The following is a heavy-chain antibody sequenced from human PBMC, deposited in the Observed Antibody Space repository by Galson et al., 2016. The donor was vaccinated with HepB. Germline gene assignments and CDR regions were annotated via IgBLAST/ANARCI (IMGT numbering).Heavy chain of an antibody. J-gene: IGHJ6*02. D-gene: IGHD3-9*01. V-gene: IGHV6-1*01. CDR1: WDSVSSDTAA. CDR3: ARVARKYNVLTTHGLDV. CDR2: TYFRSRWYN. Sequence: CAISWDSVSSDTAAWNWIRQSPSSGLEWLGRTYFRSRWYNDYVESVKSRIVIRPDTSKNQFSLQLKSVTPEDTAVYYCARVARKYNVLTTHGLDVWGQGTTVTV.